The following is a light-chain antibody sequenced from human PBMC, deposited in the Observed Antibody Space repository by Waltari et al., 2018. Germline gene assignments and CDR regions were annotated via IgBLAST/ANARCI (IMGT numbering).Light chain of an antibody. J-gene: IGKJ4*01. Sequence: IQMTHSPSSLTASVGDRVNITCRASQDIGDFLVWFQQRPGKAPKSLIYAASTLQGGVPSRFSGSGSGTDFTLTISSLQPEDSGTYYCQQYQDYPHTFGGGTRVEVK. V-gene: IGKV1-16*01. CDR2: AAS. CDR3: QQYQDYPHT. CDR1: QDIGDF.